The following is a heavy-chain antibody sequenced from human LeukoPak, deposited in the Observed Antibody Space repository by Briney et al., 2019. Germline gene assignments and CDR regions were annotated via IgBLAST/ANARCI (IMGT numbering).Heavy chain of an antibody. Sequence: ASVKVSCKASGYTFTGYYVHWVRQAPGQGLEWMGRINPDGGGTNYAQRFQGRVTMTRDTSISTAYMELGRLRSDDTAVYYCAKEAAVAGYFDYWGQGTLVTVSS. V-gene: IGHV1-2*06. J-gene: IGHJ4*02. CDR3: AKEAAVAGYFDY. D-gene: IGHD6-19*01. CDR2: INPDGGGT. CDR1: GYTFTGYY.